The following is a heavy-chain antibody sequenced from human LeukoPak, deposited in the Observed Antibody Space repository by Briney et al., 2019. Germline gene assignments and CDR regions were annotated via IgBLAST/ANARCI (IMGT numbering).Heavy chain of an antibody. CDR2: IYYSGST. CDR3: ARGVGSGSDY. D-gene: IGHD3-10*01. CDR1: GGSISSYY. V-gene: IGHV4-59*08. Sequence: PSETLSLTCTVSGGSISSYYWSWIRQPPGKGLEWIGYIYYSGSTNYNPSLKSRVTISVGTSKNQFSLKLSSVTAADTAVYYCARGVGSGSDYWGQGTLVTVSS. J-gene: IGHJ4*02.